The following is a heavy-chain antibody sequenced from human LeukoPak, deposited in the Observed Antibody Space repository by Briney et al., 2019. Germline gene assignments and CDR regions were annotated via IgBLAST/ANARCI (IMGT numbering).Heavy chain of an antibody. D-gene: IGHD3-16*01. CDR3: ARDLGGLFDY. Sequence: GGSLRLSCAASRFTFSNYWMSWVRQAPGKGLEWVAKIKQDGSEKYYVDSVKGRFTISRDNAKNSLYLQMNSLRAEDTAVYYCARDLGGLFDYWGQGTLVTVSS. CDR1: RFTFSNYW. V-gene: IGHV3-7*01. CDR2: IKQDGSEK. J-gene: IGHJ4*02.